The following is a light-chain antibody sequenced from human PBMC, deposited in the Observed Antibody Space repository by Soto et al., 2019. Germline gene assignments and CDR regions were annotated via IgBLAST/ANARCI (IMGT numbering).Light chain of an antibody. CDR2: AAS. CDR3: QKYNSSPKT. V-gene: IGKV1-27*01. J-gene: IGKJ1*01. Sequence: DIQMTQSPSSLSAAVGDRVTITCRASQGISNYLAWYQQKPGKVPKLLIYAASTLPSGVPSRFSGSGSGTEFTLTISSLQPEDVATYYCQKYNSSPKTCGQGTKVEIK. CDR1: QGISNY.